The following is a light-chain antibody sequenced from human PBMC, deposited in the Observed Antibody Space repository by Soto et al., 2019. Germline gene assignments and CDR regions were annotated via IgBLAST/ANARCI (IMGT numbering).Light chain of an antibody. CDR3: QVWDSSSELYVV. CDR2: YDS. Sequence: SYELTQPPSVSVAPGKTARITCGGNNIGSKSVHWYQQKPGQAPVLVIYYDSDRPSGIPERFSGSNSGNTATLTISRVEAGDEADYYCQVWDSSSELYVVFGGGTKLTVL. CDR1: NIGSKS. V-gene: IGLV3-21*04. J-gene: IGLJ2*01.